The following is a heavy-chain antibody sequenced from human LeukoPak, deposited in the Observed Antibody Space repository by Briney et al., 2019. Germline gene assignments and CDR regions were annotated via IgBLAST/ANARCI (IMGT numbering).Heavy chain of an antibody. CDR3: ARDYVEMATDFDY. J-gene: IGHJ4*02. CDR2: ISSSSSYI. V-gene: IGHV3-21*01. D-gene: IGHD5-24*01. Sequence: GSLKLSCAASGFPFSSYSMNWVRQAPGKGLEWVSSISSSSSYIYYADSVKGRFTISRDNAKNSLYLQMNSLRAEDTAVYYCARDYVEMATDFDYWGQGTLVTVSS. CDR1: GFPFSSYS.